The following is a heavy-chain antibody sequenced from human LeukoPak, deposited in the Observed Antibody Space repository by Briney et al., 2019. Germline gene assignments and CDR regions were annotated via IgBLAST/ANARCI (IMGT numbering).Heavy chain of an antibody. J-gene: IGHJ4*02. V-gene: IGHV1-2*02. Sequence: GASVKVSCKASGYTFTGYYMQWVRQAPGQGLEWMGWINLNSGGTNYAQKLQGRVTMTTDTSTSTAYMELRSLRSDDTAVYYCARGHYGDYAGDWGQGTLVTVSS. CDR1: GYTFTGYY. CDR2: INLNSGGT. CDR3: ARGHYGDYAGD. D-gene: IGHD4-17*01.